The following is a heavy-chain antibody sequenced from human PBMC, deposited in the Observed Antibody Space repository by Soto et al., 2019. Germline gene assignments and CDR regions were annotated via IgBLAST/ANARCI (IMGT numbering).Heavy chain of an antibody. Sequence: ASVKVSCKASGYTFTGYYMHWGRQAPGQGLEWMGWINPNSGGTNYAQKFQGWVTMTRDTSISTAYMELSRLRSDDTAVYYCARARLDAFDIWGQGTMVTVSS. CDR2: INPNSGGT. CDR1: GYTFTGYY. V-gene: IGHV1-2*04. J-gene: IGHJ3*02. CDR3: ARARLDAFDI.